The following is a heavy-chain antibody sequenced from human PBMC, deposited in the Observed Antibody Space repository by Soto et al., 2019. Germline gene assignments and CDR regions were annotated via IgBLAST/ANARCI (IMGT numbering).Heavy chain of an antibody. V-gene: IGHV5-10-1*01. Sequence: GESLKISGNGSGYSFAGYWITWVRQKPGKGLEWMGRIDPSDSQTYYSPSFRGHVTISATKSITTVFLQWSSLRASDTAMYYCARQIYDSDTGPNFQYYFDSWGQGTPVPVSS. CDR3: ARQIYDSDTGPNFQYYFDS. CDR2: IDPSDSQT. D-gene: IGHD3-22*01. CDR1: GYSFAGYW. J-gene: IGHJ4*02.